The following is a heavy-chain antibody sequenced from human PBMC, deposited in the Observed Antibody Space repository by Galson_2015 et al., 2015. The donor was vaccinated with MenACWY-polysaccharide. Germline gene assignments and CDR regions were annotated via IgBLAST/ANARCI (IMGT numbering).Heavy chain of an antibody. CDR1: GFTFSSYS. V-gene: IGHV3-21*04. Sequence: SLRLSCAASGFTFSSYSMNWVRQAPGRGLEWVSSISSSRTSIYYADSVRGRFTMSKDNSKNMLFLQMDTLRAEDTAVYHCARISLQSRNFDFWGQGTLVTVSS. CDR3: ARISLQSRNFDF. CDR2: ISSSRTSI. J-gene: IGHJ4*02.